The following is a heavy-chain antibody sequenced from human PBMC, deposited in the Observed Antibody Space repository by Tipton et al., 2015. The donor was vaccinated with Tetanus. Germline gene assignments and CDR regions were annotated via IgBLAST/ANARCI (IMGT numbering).Heavy chain of an antibody. CDR3: ARGQRLVQGETYFFDF. D-gene: IGHD6-13*01. CDR2: ISVGNGDT. CDR1: AYTFINYA. J-gene: IGHJ4*02. V-gene: IGHV1-3*01. Sequence: QVQLVQSGAEVKKPGASVKVSCKASAYTFINYAMHWVRQAPGQSLEWMGWISVGNGDTKYSQKIQGRVTITRDTSASTAYMELRSLTSEDTAVYYCARGQRLVQGETYFFDFWGQGTLVTVSS.